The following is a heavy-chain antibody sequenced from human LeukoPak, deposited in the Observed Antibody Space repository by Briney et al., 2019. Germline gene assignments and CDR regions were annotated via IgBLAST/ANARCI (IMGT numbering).Heavy chain of an antibody. CDR2: IKQDGSEK. V-gene: IGHV3-7*01. Sequence: RGSLRLSCAASGFTFASYWMSWVRQAPGKGLEWVANIKQDGSEKYYVDSVKGRFTISRDNAKNSLYLQMNSLRVEDTAVYYCARGEVDSGWYPGDYWGQGTLVTVSS. CDR3: ARGEVDSGWYPGDY. D-gene: IGHD6-19*01. J-gene: IGHJ4*02. CDR1: GFTFASYW.